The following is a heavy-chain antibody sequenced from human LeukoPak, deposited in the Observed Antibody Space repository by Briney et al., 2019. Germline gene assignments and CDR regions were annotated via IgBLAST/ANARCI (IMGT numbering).Heavy chain of an antibody. V-gene: IGHV1-2*02. CDR3: ARSDGSGSYYKDY. Sequence: ASVKVSCKASGYTFTGYYMHWVRQAPGQGLEWMGWINPNSGGTNYARKFQGRVTMTRDTSISTAYMELSRLRSDDTAVYYRARSDGSGSYYKDYWGQGTLVTVSS. D-gene: IGHD3-10*01. CDR2: INPNSGGT. J-gene: IGHJ4*02. CDR1: GYTFTGYY.